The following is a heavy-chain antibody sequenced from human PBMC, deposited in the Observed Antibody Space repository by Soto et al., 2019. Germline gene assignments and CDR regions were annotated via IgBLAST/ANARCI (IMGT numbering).Heavy chain of an antibody. CDR2: ISWNSGSI. J-gene: IGHJ4*02. CDR1: GFTFDDYA. Sequence: EVQLVESGGGLVQPGRSLRLSCAASGFTFDDYAMHWVRQAPGMGLEWVSGISWNSGSIGYADSVKGRFTISRDNAKNSLYLQMNSLRAEDTALYYCAKDICVAVAGTCRLFDYWGQGTLVTVSS. V-gene: IGHV3-9*01. CDR3: AKDICVAVAGTCRLFDY. D-gene: IGHD6-19*01.